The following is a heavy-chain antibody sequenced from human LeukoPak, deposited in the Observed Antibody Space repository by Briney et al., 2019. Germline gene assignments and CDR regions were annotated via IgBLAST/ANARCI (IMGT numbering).Heavy chain of an antibody. V-gene: IGHV4-61*02. D-gene: IGHD3-10*01. Sequence: SETLSLTCTVSGGSINIGSYYWSWIRQPAGKGLEWIGLIYTSGSTNYNPSLKSRVIISVDTSKNQFSLKLTSVTAADTAVYYCARSGVRGVIYYFDYWGQGTLVTVSS. CDR2: IYTSGST. CDR3: ARSGVRGVIYYFDY. CDR1: GGSINIGSYY. J-gene: IGHJ4*02.